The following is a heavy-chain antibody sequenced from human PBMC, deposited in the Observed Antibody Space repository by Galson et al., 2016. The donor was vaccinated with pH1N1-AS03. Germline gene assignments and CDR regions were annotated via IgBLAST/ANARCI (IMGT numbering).Heavy chain of an antibody. V-gene: IGHV3-23*01. Sequence: SLRLSCAASGFTFSSYAMSWVRQAPGKGLEWVASIIGAGDVPYYAGSVKGRFAVSRDTSENTVYLQLDRLRAEDTAVYYCAKDKEAVADRRGYFFDDWGQGTLVTVSS. CDR1: GFTFSSYA. J-gene: IGHJ4*02. D-gene: IGHD6-19*01. CDR2: IIGAGDVP. CDR3: AKDKEAVADRRGYFFDD.